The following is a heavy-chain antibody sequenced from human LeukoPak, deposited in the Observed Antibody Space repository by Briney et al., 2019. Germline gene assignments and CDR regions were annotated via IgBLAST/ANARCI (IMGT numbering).Heavy chain of an antibody. D-gene: IGHD4-17*01. Sequence: SETLSLTCTVSGASISSSSYFWGWIRQPPGKGLEWIGSIFYSGSTYYNPSPNSRVTISIDTSKNQFSLGLSSVTAADTAVYYCARQMNTVTADYWGQGTLVTVSS. J-gene: IGHJ4*02. CDR2: IFYSGST. V-gene: IGHV4-39*01. CDR1: GASISSSSYF. CDR3: ARQMNTVTADY.